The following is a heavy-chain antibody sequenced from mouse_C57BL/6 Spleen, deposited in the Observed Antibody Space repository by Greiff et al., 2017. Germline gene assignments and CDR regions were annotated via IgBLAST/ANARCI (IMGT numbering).Heavy chain of an antibody. CDR2: ISGGGGNT. D-gene: IGHD1-1*01. CDR1: GFTFSSYT. CDR3: ARHQGVYYGSSYWYFDV. J-gene: IGHJ1*03. V-gene: IGHV5-9*01. Sequence: EVMLVESGGGLVKPGGSLKLSCAASGFTFSSYTMSWVRQTPEKGLEWVATISGGGGNTYYPDSVKGRFTISRVNAKNTLYLQMSSLRSEDTALYYCARHQGVYYGSSYWYFDVWGTGTTVTVTS.